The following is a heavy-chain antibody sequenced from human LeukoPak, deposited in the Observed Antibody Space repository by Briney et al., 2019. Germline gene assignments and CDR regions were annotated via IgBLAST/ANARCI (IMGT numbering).Heavy chain of an antibody. CDR2: IGTAGDT. CDR1: GFTFSSYD. J-gene: IGHJ4*02. CDR3: ARLVDTAMGYFDY. V-gene: IGHV3-13*01. Sequence: GGSLRLSCAASGFTFSSYDMHWVRQATGKGLEWVSAIGTAGDTYYPGSVKGRFTISRENAKNSLYPQMNSLRAEDTAVYYCARLVDTAMGYFDYWGQGTLVTVSS. D-gene: IGHD5-18*01.